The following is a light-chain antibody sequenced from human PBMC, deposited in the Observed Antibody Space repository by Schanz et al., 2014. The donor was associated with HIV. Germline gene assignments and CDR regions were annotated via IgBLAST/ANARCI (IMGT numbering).Light chain of an antibody. CDR1: SSNIGNNF. CDR2: DNN. V-gene: IGLV1-51*01. J-gene: IGLJ2*01. Sequence: QSVLTQPPSVSAAPGQKVTISCSGSSSNIGNNFVSWYQQLPGTAPKLLIYDNNKRPSGIPDRFTGSKTGTTATLGITGLQAGDEAEYYCGTWDSSLSAGYVIFGGGTKLTVL. CDR3: GTWDSSLSAGYVI.